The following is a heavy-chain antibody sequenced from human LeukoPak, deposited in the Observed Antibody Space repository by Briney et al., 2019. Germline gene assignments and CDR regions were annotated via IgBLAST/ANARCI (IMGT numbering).Heavy chain of an antibody. D-gene: IGHD3-9*01. CDR3: ARSRGVRRYFDWLPGPY. J-gene: IGHJ4*02. CDR1: GGSVSSGDYY. Sequence: SETLSLTCTVSGGSVSSGDYYWTWIRQPAGKGLEWIGRIYTSGSTSYSPSLKSRVTISLDTSKNQFSLKLSSVTAADTAVYYCARSRGVRRYFDWLPGPYWGQGTLVTVSS. V-gene: IGHV4-61*02. CDR2: IYTSGST.